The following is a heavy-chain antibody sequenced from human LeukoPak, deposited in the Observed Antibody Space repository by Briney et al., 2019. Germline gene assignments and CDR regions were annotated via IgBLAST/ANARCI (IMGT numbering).Heavy chain of an antibody. CDR2: ISYDGSNK. CDR3: AKERRAWAAAIDY. Sequence: GGSLRLSCAASGFTFSSYGMHWVRQAPGKGLEWVAVISYDGSNKYYADSVKGRFTISRDNSKNTLYLQMNSLRAEDTAVYYCAKERRAWAAAIDYWGQGTLVTVSS. D-gene: IGHD6-13*01. CDR1: GFTFSSYG. J-gene: IGHJ4*02. V-gene: IGHV3-30*18.